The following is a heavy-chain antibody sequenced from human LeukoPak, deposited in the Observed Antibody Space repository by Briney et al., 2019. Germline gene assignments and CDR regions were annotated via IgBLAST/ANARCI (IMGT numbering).Heavy chain of an antibody. CDR2: IDNTYNHI. V-gene: IGHV3-21*01. CDR3: ARDGLYCDTTGRYKNFDY. D-gene: IGHD2-2*02. J-gene: IGHJ4*02. CDR1: GFTFSSYT. Sequence: GGSLRLSCAASGFTFSSYTMNWVRQAPGKGLEWVSSIDNTYNHIDYADSLKGRFTISRDNAKNSLYLQMNSLSAEDTAVYYCARDGLYCDTTGRYKNFDYWGQGTLVTVSS.